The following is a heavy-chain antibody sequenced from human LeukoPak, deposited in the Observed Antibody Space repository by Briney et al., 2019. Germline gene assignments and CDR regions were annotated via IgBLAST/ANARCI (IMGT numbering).Heavy chain of an antibody. Sequence: ASVKVSCKASGYTFTNYGISWVRQAPGQGLEWMGWISAYNGNTNYAQKLQGRVTMTTDTSTSTAYMELRSLRSDDTAVYYCARDTKRSRARWENLGFDPWGQGTLVTVSS. CDR1: GYTFTNYG. CDR2: ISAYNGNT. J-gene: IGHJ5*02. V-gene: IGHV1-18*01. CDR3: ARDTKRSRARWENLGFDP. D-gene: IGHD1-26*01.